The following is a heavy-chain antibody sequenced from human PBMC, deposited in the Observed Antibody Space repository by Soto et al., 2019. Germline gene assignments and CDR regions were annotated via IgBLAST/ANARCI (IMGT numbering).Heavy chain of an antibody. CDR3: ARGNMAAADYGMDV. J-gene: IGHJ6*02. CDR2: IYYSGST. V-gene: IGHV4-61*01. Sequence: SETLSLTCTVSGGSVSSGSYYWSWIRQTPGKGLEWIGYIYYSGSTNYNPSLKSRVTISVDTSKNQFSLKLSSVTAADTAVYYCARGNMAAADYGMDVWGQGTTVTVSS. D-gene: IGHD6-13*01. CDR1: GGSVSSGSYY.